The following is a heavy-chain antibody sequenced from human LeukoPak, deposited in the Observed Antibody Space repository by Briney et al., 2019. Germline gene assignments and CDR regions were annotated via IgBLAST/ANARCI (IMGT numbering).Heavy chain of an antibody. Sequence: SETLSLTCAVYGGSFSGYYWSWIRQPPGKGLEWIGSFYHSGSTYYNPSLKSRVTISEDTSKNQFSLKLSSVTAADTAVYYCARVYYYDSSDTWGQGTLVTVSS. CDR2: FYHSGST. D-gene: IGHD3-22*01. J-gene: IGHJ5*02. CDR3: ARVYYYDSSDT. CDR1: GGSFSGYY. V-gene: IGHV4-34*01.